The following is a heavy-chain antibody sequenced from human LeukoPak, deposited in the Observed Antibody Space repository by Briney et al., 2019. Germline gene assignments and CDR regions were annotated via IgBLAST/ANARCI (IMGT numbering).Heavy chain of an antibody. CDR2: INPNSGGT. Sequence: ASVKVSCKASGYTFSDYYIQWVRQAPGQGLGWMGWINPNSGGTNYAQKFQGRVTMTRDTSISTAYMELSRLKSDDTAVYYCASTSWYYFEYWGQGTLVTVSS. D-gene: IGHD2-2*01. V-gene: IGHV1-2*02. J-gene: IGHJ4*02. CDR3: ASTSWYYFEY. CDR1: GYTFSDYY.